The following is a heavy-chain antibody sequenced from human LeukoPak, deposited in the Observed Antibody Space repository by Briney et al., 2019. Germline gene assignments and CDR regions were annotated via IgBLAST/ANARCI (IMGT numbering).Heavy chain of an antibody. V-gene: IGHV3-53*01. CDR2: IYSGGST. CDR1: GFTVSSNY. CDR3: ARALSSGWFYFDY. D-gene: IGHD6-19*01. Sequence: GGSLRLSCAASGFTVSSNYMSWVRQAPGKGLEWVSVIYSGGSTYYADSVKGRFTISRDNSKSTLYPQMDSLRAEDTAVYYCARALSSGWFYFDYWGQGTLVTVSS. J-gene: IGHJ4*02.